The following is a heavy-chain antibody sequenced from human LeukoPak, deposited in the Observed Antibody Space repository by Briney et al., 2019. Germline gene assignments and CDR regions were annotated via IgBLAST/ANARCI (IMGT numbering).Heavy chain of an antibody. V-gene: IGHV1-8*02. CDR1: GYTFTGYY. CDR2: MNPNSGNT. J-gene: IGHJ4*02. Sequence: ASVKVSCKASGYTFTGYYMHWVRQATGQGLEWMGWMNPNSGNTGYAQKFQGRVTMTRNTSISTAYMELSSLRSEDTAVYYCARGGWESPFDYWGQGTLVTVSS. CDR3: ARGGWESPFDY. D-gene: IGHD1-26*01.